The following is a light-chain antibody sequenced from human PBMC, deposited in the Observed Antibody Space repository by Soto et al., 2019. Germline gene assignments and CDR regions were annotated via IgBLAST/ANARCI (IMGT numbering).Light chain of an antibody. CDR2: ENN. Sequence: QSVLTQPPSVSAAPGQKVTISCSGSSSNIGNNYVSWYQQLPGTAPKLLIYENNKRPSGIPDRFSGSKSGTSATLGITGLQTGDEADYYCGTWDSSLSVGVFSGGTKLTVL. V-gene: IGLV1-51*02. CDR3: GTWDSSLSVGV. J-gene: IGLJ3*02. CDR1: SSNIGNNY.